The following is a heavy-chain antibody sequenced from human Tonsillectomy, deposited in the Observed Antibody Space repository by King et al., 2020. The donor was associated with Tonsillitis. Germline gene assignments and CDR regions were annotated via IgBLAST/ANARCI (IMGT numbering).Heavy chain of an antibody. J-gene: IGHJ4*02. CDR1: GFKPTQLG. Sequence: QLVQSGAEVKKPGASVKVSCTVSGFKPTQLGIHWVRQAPGKGLQWMGGIDPEDGETIYAQKFQGRVTMTEDTSTGTAYMALSSLRSDDTAVYYCARGFSVSFFDWALWVQGTQVTVSS. D-gene: IGHD3-9*01. CDR3: ARGFSVSFFDWAL. CDR2: IDPEDGET. V-gene: IGHV1-24*01.